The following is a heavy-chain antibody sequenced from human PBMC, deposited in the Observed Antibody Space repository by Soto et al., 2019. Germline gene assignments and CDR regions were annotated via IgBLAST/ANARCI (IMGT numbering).Heavy chain of an antibody. CDR1: GGTFNSYT. CDR2: IIPIFGIA. J-gene: IGHJ6*02. V-gene: IGHV1-69*13. Sequence: SVKVSCKASGGTFNSYTISWVRQAPGQGLEWMGKIIPIFGIANYSQKFQGRVTVTADESTSTAYMELRGLRSDDTAVYYCARDNDRPQLGGNYYYILDVWGQGTTVTVSS. D-gene: IGHD1-1*01. CDR3: ARDNDRPQLGGNYYYILDV.